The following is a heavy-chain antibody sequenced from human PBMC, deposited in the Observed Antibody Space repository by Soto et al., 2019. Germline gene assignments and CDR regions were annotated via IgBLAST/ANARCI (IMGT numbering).Heavy chain of an antibody. J-gene: IGHJ4*02. CDR3: ARSSHSSVTTCDY. V-gene: IGHV4-31*03. Sequence: QVQLQESGPGLVKPSQTLSLTCTVSGGSISSGGYYWSWIRQHPGKGLEWIGYIYYSGSTYYNPSLKSRVTISVDTSKNHFSLKLSSVTAADTAVYYCARSSHSSVTTCDYWGQGTLVTVSS. D-gene: IGHD4-17*01. CDR2: IYYSGST. CDR1: GGSISSGGYY.